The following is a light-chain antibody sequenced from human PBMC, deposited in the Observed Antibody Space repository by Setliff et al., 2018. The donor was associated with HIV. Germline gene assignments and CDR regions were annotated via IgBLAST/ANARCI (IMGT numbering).Light chain of an antibody. J-gene: IGLJ1*01. Sequence: LTQPPSVSGSPGQSVTISCTGTSSDVGNYNRVSWYQQPPGVAPKLIIYEVSNRPSGVPDRFSGSKSGNTASLTISGLQAEDEALYFCSSYTSIITFVFGTGTKVTVL. V-gene: IGLV2-18*02. CDR1: SSDVGNYNR. CDR2: EVS. CDR3: SSYTSIITFV.